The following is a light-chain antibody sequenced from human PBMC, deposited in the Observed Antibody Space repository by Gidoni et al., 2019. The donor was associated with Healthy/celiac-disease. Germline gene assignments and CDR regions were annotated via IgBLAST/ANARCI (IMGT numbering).Light chain of an antibody. J-gene: IGKJ4*01. CDR3: QQSYSTPLT. CDR2: AAS. CDR1: QSISSY. Sequence: DIQMTQSPSSLSASVGDRVTITCRASQSISSYINWYQQKPGKAPKLLIYAASSLQSGVPSRFSGSGAGTNFTLTISSLQPEDFATYYCQQSYSTPLTFGGGTKVEIK. V-gene: IGKV1-39*01.